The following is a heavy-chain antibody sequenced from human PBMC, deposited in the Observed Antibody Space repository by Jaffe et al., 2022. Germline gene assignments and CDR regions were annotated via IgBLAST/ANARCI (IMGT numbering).Heavy chain of an antibody. CDR1: GFTFTSSA. V-gene: IGHV1-58*01. D-gene: IGHD3-16*02. CDR3: AAFRATYDYIWGSYRPNYWYFDL. CDR2: IVVGSGNT. Sequence: QMQLVQSGPEVKKPGTSVKVSCKASGFTFTSSAVQWVRQARGQRLEWIGWIVVGSGNTNYAQKFQERVTITRDMSTSTAYMELSSLRSEDTAVYYCAAFRATYDYIWGSYRPNYWYFDLWGRGTLVTVSS. J-gene: IGHJ2*01.